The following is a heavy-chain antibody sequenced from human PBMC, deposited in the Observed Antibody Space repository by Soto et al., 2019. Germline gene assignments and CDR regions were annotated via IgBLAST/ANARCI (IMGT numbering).Heavy chain of an antibody. J-gene: IGHJ6*02. D-gene: IGHD6-13*01. CDR3: ESPAAGTGSYYYGMDV. V-gene: IGHV1-69*12. CDR2: IIPIFGTA. Sequence: QVQLVQSGAEVKKPGSSVKVSCKASGGTFSSYAISWVRQAPGQGLEWMGGIIPIFGTANYAQKFQGRVTIAADESTSTAYKELSSLRSDDTAVYYCESPAAGTGSYYYGMDVWGQGTTVTVSS. CDR1: GGTFSSYA.